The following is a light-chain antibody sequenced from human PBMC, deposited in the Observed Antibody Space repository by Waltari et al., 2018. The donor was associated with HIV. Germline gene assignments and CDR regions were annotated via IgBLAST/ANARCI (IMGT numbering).Light chain of an antibody. CDR3: QQADGLPWT. CDR1: QAISSW. Sequence: DIHMTQSPFFVSASVGDRVTITCRASQAISSWLTWYQQRPGAAPKLLIYASSTLQSGVPTRFSGGRSGANFTLTISSLQPEDCATYFCQQADGLPWTFGQGTKVEMK. CDR2: ASS. V-gene: IGKV1-12*01. J-gene: IGKJ1*01.